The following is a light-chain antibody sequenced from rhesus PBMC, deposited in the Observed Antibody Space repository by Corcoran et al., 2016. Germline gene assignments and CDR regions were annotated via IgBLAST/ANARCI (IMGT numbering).Light chain of an antibody. Sequence: DIQMTQSPSSLSASAGDTVTITCRATQSIISWLAWLQQNPRQAPNLLILTASTLQSGVPSRFSGSGCGTDFPLAISSLPSEDFAACYCQQYSSTRAFGRGTKVEIK. V-gene: IGKV1-22*01. J-gene: IGKJ4*01. CDR3: QQYSSTRA. CDR1: QSIISW. CDR2: TAS.